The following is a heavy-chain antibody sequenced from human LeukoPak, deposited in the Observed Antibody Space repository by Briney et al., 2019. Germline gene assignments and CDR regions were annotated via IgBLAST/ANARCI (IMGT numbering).Heavy chain of an antibody. CDR1: GGSISSYY. Sequence: PSETLSLTCTVSGGSISSYYWSWIRQPPGKGLEWIGYIYYSGSTNYNPSLKSRVTISVDTSKNQFSLKLSSVTAADTAVYYCARVRVDYDILTTLDYWGQGTLVTVSS. J-gene: IGHJ4*02. D-gene: IGHD3-9*01. CDR3: ARVRVDYDILTTLDY. CDR2: IYYSGST. V-gene: IGHV4-59*12.